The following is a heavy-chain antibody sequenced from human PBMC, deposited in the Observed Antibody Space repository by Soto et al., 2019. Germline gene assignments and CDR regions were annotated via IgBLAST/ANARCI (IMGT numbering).Heavy chain of an antibody. J-gene: IGHJ6*02. CDR3: ARDRITIFDRDDTDV. D-gene: IGHD3-3*01. Sequence: GASVKVSCKASGYTFRNYGISWVRQAPGQGLEWMGWISPYNGDTKYAQKVQGRVTMTTDTSTSTTYMEVRSLRFDDTAVYYCARDRITIFDRDDTDVWGQGTTVTVSS. V-gene: IGHV1-18*01. CDR2: ISPYNGDT. CDR1: GYTFRNYG.